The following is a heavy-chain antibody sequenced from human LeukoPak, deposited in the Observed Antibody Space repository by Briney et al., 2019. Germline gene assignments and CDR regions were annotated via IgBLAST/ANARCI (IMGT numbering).Heavy chain of an antibody. J-gene: IGHJ5*02. Sequence: ASVKVSCKASGYTFTSYAMHWVRQAPGQRLEWMGWINAGNGNTKYSQKFQGRVTITRDTSASTAYMELSRLRSDDTAVYYCARDSDDFWSGHSRNWFDPWGQGTLVTVSS. CDR1: GYTFTSYA. D-gene: IGHD3-3*01. CDR3: ARDSDDFWSGHSRNWFDP. V-gene: IGHV1-3*01. CDR2: INAGNGNT.